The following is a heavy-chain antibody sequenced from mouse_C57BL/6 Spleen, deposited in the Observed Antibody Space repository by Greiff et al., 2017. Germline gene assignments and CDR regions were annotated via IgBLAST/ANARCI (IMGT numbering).Heavy chain of an antibody. Sequence: VKDRFTISRDDSESMLYLQMNYLKTEDTAMYYCVRHEDFDYWGQGTTLTVSS. J-gene: IGHJ2*01. V-gene: IGHV10-1*01. CDR3: VRHEDFDY.